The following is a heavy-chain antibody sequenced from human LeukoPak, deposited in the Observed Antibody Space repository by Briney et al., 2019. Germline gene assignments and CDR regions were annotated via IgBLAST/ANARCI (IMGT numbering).Heavy chain of an antibody. Sequence: SETLSLTCAVYGGSFSGYYWSWIRQPPGKGLEWIGEINHSGSTNYNPSLKSRVTISVDTSKNQSSLKLSSVTAADTAVYYCARGRRVCGVPYYYMDVWGKGTTVTVSS. CDR2: INHSGST. J-gene: IGHJ6*03. D-gene: IGHD3-10*01. CDR3: ARGRRVCGVPYYYMDV. CDR1: GGSFSGYY. V-gene: IGHV4-34*01.